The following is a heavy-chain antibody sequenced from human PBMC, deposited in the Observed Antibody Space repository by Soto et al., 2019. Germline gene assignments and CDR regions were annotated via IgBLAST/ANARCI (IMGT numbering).Heavy chain of an antibody. CDR3: AKPIVAAGYYGMDV. D-gene: IGHD6-13*01. V-gene: IGHV3-30*18. J-gene: IGHJ6*02. CDR2: IPFDGIKK. CDR1: GFTFRSYD. Sequence: HPGGSLRLSCAASGFTFRSYDMHWVRQAPGKGLEWMGVIPFDGIKKYYADSVKGRFTISRDSSKNKLYLQMNSLRPEDTAVYYCAKPIVAAGYYGMDVWGQGTTVTVSS.